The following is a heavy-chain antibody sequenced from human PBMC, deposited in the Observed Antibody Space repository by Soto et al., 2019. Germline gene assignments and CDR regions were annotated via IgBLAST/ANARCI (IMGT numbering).Heavy chain of an antibody. V-gene: IGHV3-30*18. CDR3: AKHGPRYCSSTSCFDAYYYYYMDV. CDR2: ISYDGSNK. Sequence: GGSLRLSCAASGFTFSSYGMHWVRQAPGKGLEWVAVISYDGSNKYYADSVKGRFTISRDNSKNTLYLQMNSLRAEDTAVYYCAKHGPRYCSSTSCFDAYYYYYMDVWGKGTTVTVSS. CDR1: GFTFSSYG. J-gene: IGHJ6*03. D-gene: IGHD2-2*01.